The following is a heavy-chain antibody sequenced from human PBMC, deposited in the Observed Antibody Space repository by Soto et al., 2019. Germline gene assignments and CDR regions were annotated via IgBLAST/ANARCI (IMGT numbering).Heavy chain of an antibody. J-gene: IGHJ4*02. CDR2: ISATGGGT. CDR3: AKDRRAGGNSAFYFDF. D-gene: IGHD3-16*01. V-gene: IGHV3-23*01. CDR1: GFKFINHA. Sequence: HWGSVRLSCAAAGFKFINHAIIFVRQAPVKGLEWVSLISATGGGTYYADSVKGRFTIPRDNSHNTLYLQVHSLTAEDTAVYYCAKDRRAGGNSAFYFDFWGQGAQVTVSS.